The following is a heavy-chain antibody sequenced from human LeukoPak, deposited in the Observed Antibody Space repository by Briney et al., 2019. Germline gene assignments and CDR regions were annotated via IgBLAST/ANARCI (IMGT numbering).Heavy chain of an antibody. V-gene: IGHV3-7*01. CDR2: IKEDRSEQ. Sequence: GGSLRLSCAASGFPFSGYWRDWVRQAPGKGMEWVANIKEDRSEQYYADSVKGRFTISRDNAKNSLYLEMNSLRAEDTAVYFCSRSLDYWGQGALVIVSS. J-gene: IGHJ4*02. CDR1: GFPFSGYW. CDR3: SRSLDY.